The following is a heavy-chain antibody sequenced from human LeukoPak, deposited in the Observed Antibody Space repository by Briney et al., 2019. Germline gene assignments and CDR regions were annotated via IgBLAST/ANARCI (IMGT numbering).Heavy chain of an antibody. J-gene: IGHJ4*02. CDR2: TRNKANSYTT. CDR3: ARGDDYSPFDY. Sequence: GGSLRLSGAASGFTFSDPYMDWVRKAPGKGLEWVGRTRNKANSYTTEYAASVKGRFTISRDDSKNSLYLQMNSLKTEDTAVYYCARGDDYSPFDYWGQGTLVTVSS. V-gene: IGHV3-72*01. CDR1: GFTFSDPY. D-gene: IGHD4-11*01.